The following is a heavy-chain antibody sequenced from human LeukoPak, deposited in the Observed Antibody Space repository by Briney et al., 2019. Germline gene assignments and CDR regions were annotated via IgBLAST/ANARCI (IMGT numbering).Heavy chain of an antibody. V-gene: IGHV1-2*02. CDR3: ARAVRFAHTYYDFWSSYYYMDV. Sequence: ASVKVSCKASGYTFTGYYMNWVRQAPGQGLEWMGWINPNSGGTNYAQKFQGRVTMTRDTSISTAYMELSRLRSDDTAVYYCARAVRFAHTYYDFWSSYYYMDVWGKGTTVTVSS. J-gene: IGHJ6*03. D-gene: IGHD3-3*01. CDR2: INPNSGGT. CDR1: GYTFTGYY.